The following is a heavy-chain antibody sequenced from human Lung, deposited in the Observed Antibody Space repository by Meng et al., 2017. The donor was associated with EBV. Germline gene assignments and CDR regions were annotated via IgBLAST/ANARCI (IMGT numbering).Heavy chain of an antibody. V-gene: IGHV4-34*12. D-gene: IGHD1-20*01. CDR1: GGSFNDYF. CDR3: AREWGHSDNWYNYFDP. Sequence: QVQLHQWGAGLFKSSETLSLTCAFSGGSFNDYFWNWIRQRPGKGLEWIGGIIHSGTTNYNPSLKSRVTISVDTSQNQFSLQLTSVTAADTAIYYCAREWGHSDNWYNYFDPWGQGTLVTVSS. CDR2: IIHSGTT. J-gene: IGHJ5*02.